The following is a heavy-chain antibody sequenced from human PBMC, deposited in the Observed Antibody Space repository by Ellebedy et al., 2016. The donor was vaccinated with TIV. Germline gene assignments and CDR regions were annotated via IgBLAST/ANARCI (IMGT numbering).Heavy chain of an antibody. Sequence: PGGSLRLSCAASGFTFSSYGMHWVRQAPGKGLEWVANIKQDGSEKYYVDSVKGRFTISRENAKNALFLQMDGLRVDDSAVYYCVGFGVFNLWGQGAPVTVSS. CDR1: GFTFSSYG. CDR3: VGFGVFNL. CDR2: IKQDGSEK. D-gene: IGHD3-3*01. V-gene: IGHV3-7*01. J-gene: IGHJ5*02.